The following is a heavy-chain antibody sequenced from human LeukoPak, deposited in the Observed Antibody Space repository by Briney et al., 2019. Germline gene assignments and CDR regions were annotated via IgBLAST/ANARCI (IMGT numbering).Heavy chain of an antibody. J-gene: IGHJ5*02. CDR3: ARTMMTYNWFDP. CDR1: GFTVSSNY. D-gene: IGHD2-21*02. Sequence: GGSLRLSCAASGFTVSSNYMSWVRQAPGKGLEWVSVIYSGGSTYYADSVKGRFTISRDNSKNTLYLQMNSLRAEDTAVYYCARTMMTYNWFDPWGQGTLVTVSP. V-gene: IGHV3-53*01. CDR2: IYSGGST.